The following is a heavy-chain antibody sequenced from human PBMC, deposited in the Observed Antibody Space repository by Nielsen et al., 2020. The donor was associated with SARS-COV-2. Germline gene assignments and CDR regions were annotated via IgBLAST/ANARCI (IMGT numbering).Heavy chain of an antibody. Sequence: ASVKVSCKASGFSFTAYYFHWVRQAPGQGLEWMGRINPINGVTNYPQTFQGRVTMTRDTSTGTIYLDLSGLRSDDTAVYYCATSLRRDGYNSVDYWGQGTLVTVSS. CDR3: ATSLRRDGYNSVDY. CDR1: GFSFTAYY. V-gene: IGHV1-2*06. CDR2: INPINGVT. D-gene: IGHD5-24*01. J-gene: IGHJ4*02.